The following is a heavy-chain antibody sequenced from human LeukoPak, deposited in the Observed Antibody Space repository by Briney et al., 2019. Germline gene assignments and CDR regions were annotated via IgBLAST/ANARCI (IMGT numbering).Heavy chain of an antibody. CDR2: ISAYNGNT. CDR3: ARDPRRGQQLVHFDY. CDR1: GYTFTSYG. D-gene: IGHD6-13*01. J-gene: IGHJ4*02. Sequence: ASVKVSCKASGYTFTSYGISWVRQAPGQGLEWMGWISAYNGNTNYAQKLQGRVTMTTDTSTSTAYMELGSLRSDDTAVYYCARDPRRGQQLVHFDYWGQGTLVTVSS. V-gene: IGHV1-18*01.